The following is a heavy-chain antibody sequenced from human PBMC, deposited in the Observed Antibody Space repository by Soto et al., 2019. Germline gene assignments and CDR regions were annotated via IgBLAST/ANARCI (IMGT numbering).Heavy chain of an antibody. CDR2: GNHSGST. J-gene: IGHJ4*02. CDR1: GGSITSGDYS. CDR3: GREVWLVL. D-gene: IGHD5-12*01. V-gene: IGHV4-30-4*01. Sequence: TLSLSCTASGGSITSGDYSWRWIRQPPGQGREWIGYGNHSGSTYSNSSLRRRVTISIDTSKTLFSLKMNSVTAAATAEYYWGREVWLVLRGQGTLGTVSS.